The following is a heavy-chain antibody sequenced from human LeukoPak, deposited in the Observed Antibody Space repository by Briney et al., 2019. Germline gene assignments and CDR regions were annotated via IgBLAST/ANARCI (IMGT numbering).Heavy chain of an antibody. J-gene: IGHJ4*02. CDR2: INQDRSEK. D-gene: IGHD2-21*01. V-gene: IGHV3-7*01. CDR3: ARDIYGGHDY. Sequence: PGGPLRLLCAASGFTFNNYGVHWPRQATGKGREWVANINQDRSEKLYVDSVEGRFTNPRDNAKKSLYLRVNSRGAEDAAGYYCARDIYGGHDYWGQGTLLTVSS. CDR1: GFTFNNYG.